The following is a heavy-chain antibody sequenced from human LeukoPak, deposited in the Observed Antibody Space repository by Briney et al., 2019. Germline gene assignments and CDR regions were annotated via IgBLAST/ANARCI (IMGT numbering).Heavy chain of an antibody. D-gene: IGHD5/OR15-5a*01. J-gene: IGHJ2*01. V-gene: IGHV4-59*08. CDR3: ARHDLRIGYWYLDL. CDR1: GGSISSYY. CDR2: IYYSGST. Sequence: SETLSLTCTVSGGSISSYYWSWIRQPPGKGLEWIGYIYYSGSTNYNPSLKSRVTISVDTSKNQFSLKLSAVTAADTAVYYCARHDLRIGYWYLDLWGRGTLVTVSS.